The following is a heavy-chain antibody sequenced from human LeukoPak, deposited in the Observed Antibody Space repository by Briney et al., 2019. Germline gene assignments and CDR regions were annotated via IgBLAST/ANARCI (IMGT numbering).Heavy chain of an antibody. CDR3: ATGGGGRGDHYYYYMDV. CDR1: GGSISSYY. V-gene: IGHV4-59*01. J-gene: IGHJ6*03. D-gene: IGHD2-15*01. Sequence: SETLSLTCTVSGGSISSYYWSWIRQPPGKGLEWIGYIYYSGSTNYNPSLKSRVTISVDTSKNQFSLKLSSVTAADTAVYYCATGGGGRGDHYYYYMDVWGKGTTVTVSS. CDR2: IYYSGST.